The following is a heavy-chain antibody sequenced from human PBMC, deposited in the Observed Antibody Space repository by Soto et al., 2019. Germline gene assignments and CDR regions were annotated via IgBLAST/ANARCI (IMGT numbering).Heavy chain of an antibody. V-gene: IGHV4-59*01. J-gene: IGHJ4*02. CDR3: ARVISSSSGVAGFDY. Sequence: QVQLQESGPGLVKPSETLSLTCTVSGGSISSYYWSWIRQPPGKGLEWIGYIYYSGSTNYNPSLKSRVTISVDTSKNQFSLKLSSVTAADTAVYYCARVISSSSGVAGFDYWGQGTLVTVSS. CDR1: GGSISSYY. CDR2: IYYSGST. D-gene: IGHD6-6*01.